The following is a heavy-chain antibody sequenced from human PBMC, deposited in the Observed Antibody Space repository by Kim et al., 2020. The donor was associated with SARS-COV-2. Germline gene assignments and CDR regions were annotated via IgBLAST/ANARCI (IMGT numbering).Heavy chain of an antibody. CDR2: INPNSGGT. Sequence: ASVKVSCKASGYTFTGYYMHWVRQAPGQGLEWMGRINPNSGGTNYAQKFQGRVTMTRDTSSSTAYMELSRLRSDDTAVYYCARGECSSTSCYEWDYYYGMDVWGQGTTVTVSS. J-gene: IGHJ6*02. CDR1: GYTFTGYY. V-gene: IGHV1-2*06. D-gene: IGHD2-2*01. CDR3: ARGECSSTSCYEWDYYYGMDV.